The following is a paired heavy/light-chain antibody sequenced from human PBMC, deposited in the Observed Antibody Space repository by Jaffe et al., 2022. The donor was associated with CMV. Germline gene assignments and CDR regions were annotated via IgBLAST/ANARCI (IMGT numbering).Light chain of an antibody. V-gene: IGKV3-15*01. CDR3: QQYNKWPPEYT. CDR2: GAS. J-gene: IGKJ2*01. CDR1: QSVSTN. Sequence: EIVMTQSPGTLSVSPGERVSLLCRASQSVSTNLAWYQHKPGQAPRLLIYGASTRATGVPARFSGSGSGTEFTLTITSLQSEDFAVYYCQQYNKWPPEYTFGQGTKLEI.
Heavy chain of an antibody. V-gene: IGHV4-59*01. Sequence: QVQLQESGPGLVRPSETLSLTCTVSGGSISSGCWSWIRQPPGKRLEWIGYIIDSGNTNYNPSFNSRATVSVDTSQNQVSLTLRSVTDADTAVYYCARGAGFTSVWSWGAPRTTVAHFDYWGQGTLVAVSP. CDR1: GGSISSGC. CDR3: ARGAGFTSVWSWGAPRTTVAHFDY. D-gene: IGHD4-17*01. CDR2: IIDSGNT. J-gene: IGHJ4*02.